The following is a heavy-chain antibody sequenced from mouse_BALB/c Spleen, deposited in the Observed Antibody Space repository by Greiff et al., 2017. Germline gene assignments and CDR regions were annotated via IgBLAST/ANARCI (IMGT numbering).Heavy chain of an antibody. J-gene: IGHJ2*01. CDR1: GFSLTSYG. CDR2: IWAGGST. V-gene: IGHV2-9*02. Sequence: VQLQESGPGLVAPSQSLSITCTVSGFSLTSYGVHWVRQPPGKGLEWLGVIWAGGSTNYNSALMSRLSISKDNSKSQVFLKMNSLQTDDTAMYYCARDGDTYYGNHFDYWGQGTTLTVSS. CDR3: ARDGDTYYGNHFDY. D-gene: IGHD2-10*01.